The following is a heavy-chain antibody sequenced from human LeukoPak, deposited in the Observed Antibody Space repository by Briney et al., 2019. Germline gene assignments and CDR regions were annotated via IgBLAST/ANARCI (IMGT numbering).Heavy chain of an antibody. Sequence: GASVTVSCKASGGTFSSYAISWVRQAPGQGLEWMGRIIPILGIANYAQKFQGRVTITADKSTSTAYMELSSLRSEDTAVYYCARALVGAFAFDIWGQGTMVTVSS. J-gene: IGHJ3*02. CDR1: GGTFSSYA. V-gene: IGHV1-69*04. D-gene: IGHD1-26*01. CDR3: ARALVGAFAFDI. CDR2: IIPILGIA.